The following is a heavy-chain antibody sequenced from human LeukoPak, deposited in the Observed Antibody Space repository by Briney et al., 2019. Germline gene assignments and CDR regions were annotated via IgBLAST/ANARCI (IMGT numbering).Heavy chain of an antibody. CDR1: GGSISSYY. CDR3: ARGNTAMGIDY. CDR2: IYHSGST. V-gene: IGHV4-59*12. J-gene: IGHJ4*02. D-gene: IGHD5-18*01. Sequence: SETLSLTCTVSGGSISSYYWSWIRQPPGKGLEWIGYIYHSGSTYYNPSLKSRVTISVDRSKNQFSLKLSSVTAADTAVYYCARGNTAMGIDYWGQGTLVTVSS.